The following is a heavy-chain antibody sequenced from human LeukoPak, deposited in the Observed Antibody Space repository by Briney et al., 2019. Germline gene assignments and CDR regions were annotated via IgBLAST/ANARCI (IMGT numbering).Heavy chain of an antibody. Sequence: ASVKVSCKASGYTFTGYYMHWVRQAPGQGLEWMGWINPNSGDTNYAQKFQGRVTMTRDTSISTAYMELSRLRSDDTAVCYCASQEAVAGKNWFDPWGQGTLVTVSS. CDR3: ASQEAVAGKNWFDP. D-gene: IGHD6-19*01. V-gene: IGHV1-2*02. CDR2: INPNSGDT. J-gene: IGHJ5*02. CDR1: GYTFTGYY.